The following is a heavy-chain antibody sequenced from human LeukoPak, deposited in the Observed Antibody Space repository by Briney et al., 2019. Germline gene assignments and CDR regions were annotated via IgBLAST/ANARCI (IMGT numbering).Heavy chain of an antibody. CDR2: INIDETST. D-gene: IGHD3-10*01. CDR3: ARVHGDYYYGMDV. J-gene: IGHJ6*02. CDR1: GFTVSSNY. Sequence: PGGSLRLSCAASGFTVSSNYMSWVRQAPGKGLVWVSRINIDETSTTYADSVKGRFTISRDNAKNTLYLQMNSLRAEDTAVYYCARVHGDYYYGMDVWGQGTTVTVSS. V-gene: IGHV3-74*01.